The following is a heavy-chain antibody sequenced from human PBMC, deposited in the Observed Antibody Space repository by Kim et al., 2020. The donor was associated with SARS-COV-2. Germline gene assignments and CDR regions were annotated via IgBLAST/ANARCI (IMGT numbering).Heavy chain of an antibody. CDR2: INHSGST. Sequence: SETLSLTCAVYGGSFSGYYWSWIRQPPGKGLEWIGEINHSGSTNYNPSLKSRVTISVDTSKNQFSLKLSSVTATDTAVYYCASPEIVVVPAANHYYYYM. D-gene: IGHD2-2*01. CDR3: ASPEIVVVPAANHYYYYM. V-gene: IGHV4-34*01. CDR1: GGSFSGYY. J-gene: IGHJ6*03.